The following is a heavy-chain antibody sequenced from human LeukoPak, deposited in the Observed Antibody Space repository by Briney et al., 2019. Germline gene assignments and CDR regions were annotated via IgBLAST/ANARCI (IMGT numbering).Heavy chain of an antibody. CDR1: GFTVSSNH. V-gene: IGHV3-53*01. D-gene: IGHD6-19*01. J-gene: IGHJ4*02. Sequence: GGSLRLSCAASGFTVSSNHMSWVRQAPGKGLEWVSVIYSGGSTYYADSVKGRFTISRDNSKNTLYLQMNSLRVEDTAVYHCARTPSSGWYYFDYWGQGTLVTVSS. CDR2: IYSGGST. CDR3: ARTPSSGWYYFDY.